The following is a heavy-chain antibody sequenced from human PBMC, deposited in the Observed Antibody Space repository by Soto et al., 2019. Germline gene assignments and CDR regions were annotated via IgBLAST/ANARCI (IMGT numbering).Heavy chain of an antibody. CDR3: TRGASGYGNFDY. Sequence: EVQLVESGGGVVQPGGSLRLSCAASGFSFSTWMHWVRQAPGKGLEWLSRINSDGSSISYADSVKGRFTVPRDNAKNTLYLQINSLTAEDTAVYYCTRGASGYGNFDYWGQGVLLTVSS. J-gene: IGHJ4*02. D-gene: IGHD5-12*01. V-gene: IGHV3-74*01. CDR2: INSDGSSI. CDR1: GFSFSTW.